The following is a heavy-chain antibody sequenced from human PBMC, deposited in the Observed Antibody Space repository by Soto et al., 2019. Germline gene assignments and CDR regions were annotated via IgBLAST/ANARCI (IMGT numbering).Heavy chain of an antibody. V-gene: IGHV3-48*02. CDR2: ISRSSRTI. Sequence: GGSLRLSCAASGFTFSSYIMNWVRQSPGKGLEWVSYISRSSRTIYYADSVKGRFTISRDNAKNSLYLQMNSLRDEDTSVYYCARESYYYDSSTFDIWGQGTMVTVSS. CDR3: ARESYYYDSSTFDI. CDR1: GFTFSSYI. J-gene: IGHJ3*02. D-gene: IGHD3-22*01.